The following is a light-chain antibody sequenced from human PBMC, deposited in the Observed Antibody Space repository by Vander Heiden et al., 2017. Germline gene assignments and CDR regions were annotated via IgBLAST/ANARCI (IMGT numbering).Light chain of an antibody. V-gene: IGLV3-25*03. CDR2: KDT. CDR1: ALPKQY. J-gene: IGLJ3*02. Sequence: SYELTHPPPVSVSPGQAARITCPGDALPKQYAYWYQQKPGQAPVLVIYKDTERPSGIPERFSGSSSGTTVTLTISGVQSEDEADYYCQSADSSGARGVFGGGTKLTVL. CDR3: QSADSSGARGV.